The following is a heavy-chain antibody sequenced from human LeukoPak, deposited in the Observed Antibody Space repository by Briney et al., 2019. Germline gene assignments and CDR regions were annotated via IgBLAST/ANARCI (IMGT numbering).Heavy chain of an antibody. V-gene: IGHV4-34*01. Sequence: SETLSLTCAVYGGSFSGYYWSWIRRPPGKGLEWIGEINHSGSTNYNPSLKSRVTISVDTSKNQFSLKLSSVTAADTAVYYCARRGGTYYYDSSGYYRFDYWGQGTLVTVSS. CDR2: INHSGST. CDR1: GGSFSGYY. J-gene: IGHJ4*02. CDR3: ARRGGTYYYDSSGYYRFDY. D-gene: IGHD3-22*01.